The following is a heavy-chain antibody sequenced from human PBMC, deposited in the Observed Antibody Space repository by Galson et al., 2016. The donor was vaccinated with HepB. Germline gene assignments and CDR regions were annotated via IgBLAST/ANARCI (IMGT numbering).Heavy chain of an antibody. D-gene: IGHD1-26*01. J-gene: IGHJ4*02. CDR3: VRQGGYTGNFPLDS. CDR1: GFTFDNYA. CDR2: IVGVGTTT. V-gene: IGHV3-23*01. Sequence: SLRLSCAASGFTFDNYAMNWVRQAPGKGLEWVSGIVGVGTTTFYADFVKGRLTVSRDNSQNMLYLQINNLRAEDTAVCYCVRQGGYTGNFPLDSWGQGTLVTVSS.